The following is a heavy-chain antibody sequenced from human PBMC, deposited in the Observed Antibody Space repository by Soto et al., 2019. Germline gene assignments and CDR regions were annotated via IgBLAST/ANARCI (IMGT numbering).Heavy chain of an antibody. V-gene: IGHV3-30-3*01. D-gene: IGHD2-2*01. Sequence: GGSLRLSCAASGFTFSSYAMHWVRQAPGKGLEWVAVISYDGSNKYYADSVKGRFTISRDNSKNSLYLQMNSLRAEDTAVYYCASHDCSSTSCYFQVVFDIWGQGTMVTVSS. CDR1: GFTFSSYA. J-gene: IGHJ3*02. CDR2: ISYDGSNK. CDR3: ASHDCSSTSCYFQVVFDI.